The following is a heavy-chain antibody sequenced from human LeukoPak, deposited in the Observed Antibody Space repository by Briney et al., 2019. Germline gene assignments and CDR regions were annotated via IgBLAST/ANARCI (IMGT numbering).Heavy chain of an antibody. CDR2: INPSGGST. Sequence: ASVRVSCKASVYTFTSYYMHWVRQAPGQGLEWMGIINPSGGSTSYAQKFQGRVTMTRDTSTSTVYMELSSLRSEDTAVYYCARGPPYGSGSLHLDCWGQGTLVTVSS. J-gene: IGHJ4*02. CDR3: ARGPPYGSGSLHLDC. V-gene: IGHV1-46*01. CDR1: VYTFTSYY. D-gene: IGHD3-10*01.